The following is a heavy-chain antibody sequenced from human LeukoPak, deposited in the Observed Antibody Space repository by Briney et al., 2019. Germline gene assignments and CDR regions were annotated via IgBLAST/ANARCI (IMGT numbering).Heavy chain of an antibody. CDR1: GGSISSYY. Sequence: SETLSLTCTVSGGSISSYYWSWIRQPPGKGLEWIGYIYYTGSTNYNPSLKSRVTISVDTSKNQFSLKLSSVTAADTAVYYCARVRFLEWLTLDPWGQGTLVTVSS. J-gene: IGHJ5*02. CDR3: ARVRFLEWLTLDP. D-gene: IGHD3-3*01. CDR2: IYYTGST. V-gene: IGHV4-59*12.